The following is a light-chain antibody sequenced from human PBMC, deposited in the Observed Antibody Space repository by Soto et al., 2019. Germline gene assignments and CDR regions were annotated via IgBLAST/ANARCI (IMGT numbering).Light chain of an antibody. J-gene: IGKJ5*01. V-gene: IGKV3-15*01. CDR3: QQYNNWPPMIT. Sequence: EIVMTQSPATLSVSPGERATLSCRASQSVSSNLAWYQQKPGQAPRLLIYGASTRATGIPARFSGSGSGTEFNLTISSLLSEDFAVYYCQQYNNWPPMITFGQGTRLEIK. CDR2: GAS. CDR1: QSVSSN.